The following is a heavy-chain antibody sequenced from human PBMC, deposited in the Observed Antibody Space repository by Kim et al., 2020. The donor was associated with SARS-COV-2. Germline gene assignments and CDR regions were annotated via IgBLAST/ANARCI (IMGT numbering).Heavy chain of an antibody. CDR3: ARGLIAAAGTDY. Sequence: SETLSLTCTVSGGSISSGGYYWSWIRQHPGKGLEWIGYIYYSGSTYYNPSLKSRVTISVDTSKNQFSLKLSSVTAADTAVYYCARGLIAAAGTDYWGQGTLVTVSS. V-gene: IGHV4-31*03. CDR2: IYYSGST. D-gene: IGHD6-13*01. CDR1: GGSISSGGYY. J-gene: IGHJ4*02.